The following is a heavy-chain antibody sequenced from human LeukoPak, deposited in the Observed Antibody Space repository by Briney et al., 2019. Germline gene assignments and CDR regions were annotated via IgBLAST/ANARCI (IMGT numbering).Heavy chain of an antibody. D-gene: IGHD2-21*01. CDR1: GFSFGNYA. J-gene: IGHJ5*01. CDR2: ISGTGGAT. Sequence: GGSLRVSCVATGFSFGNYAMSWVRQAPGKGLQWVSQISGTGGATWYAVFARDRFTISRDNSKKTLYLQMSGLRVEDTAMYYCVKDPRDTYGTNWFVSWGQGTLLIVSS. V-gene: IGHV3-23*01. CDR3: VKDPRDTYGTNWFVS.